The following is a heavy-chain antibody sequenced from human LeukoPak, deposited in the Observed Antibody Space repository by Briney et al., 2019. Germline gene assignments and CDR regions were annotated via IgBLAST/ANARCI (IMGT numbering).Heavy chain of an antibody. Sequence: PSETLSLTCAVSGDPINSIDWWSWVRQSPARGLEWIGEIYHSGGTNYNPSLKSRVTISVDKSKNQFSLKLSSVTAADTAVYYCASERFHYYGMDVWGQGTTVTVSS. D-gene: IGHD3-3*01. CDR1: GDPINSIDW. CDR3: ASERFHYYGMDV. J-gene: IGHJ6*02. V-gene: IGHV4-4*02. CDR2: IYHSGGT.